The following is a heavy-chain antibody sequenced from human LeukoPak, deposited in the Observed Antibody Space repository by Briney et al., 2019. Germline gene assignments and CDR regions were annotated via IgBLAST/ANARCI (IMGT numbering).Heavy chain of an antibody. D-gene: IGHD5-24*01. CDR3: ARRDGYNYLVYWYFDL. V-gene: IGHV1-69*05. CDR1: GGTFSSYA. J-gene: IGHJ2*01. Sequence: GASVKVSCKASGGTFSSYAISWVRQAPGQGLEWMGGIIPIFGTANYAQKFQGRVTMTRDTSTSTVYMELSSLRSEDTAVYYCARRDGYNYLVYWYFDLWGRGTLVTVSS. CDR2: IIPIFGTA.